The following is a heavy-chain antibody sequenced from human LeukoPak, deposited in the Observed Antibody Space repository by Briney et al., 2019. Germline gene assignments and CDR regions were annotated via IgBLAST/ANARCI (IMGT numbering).Heavy chain of an antibody. CDR1: GFTFSSYA. CDR3: AKDTDDYGDSLGAFDI. Sequence: PGGSLRLSCAASGFTFSSYAMSWVRQAPGKGLEWLSAISGSGGSTYYADSVKGRFTISRDNSKNTLYLQMNSLRAEDTAVYYCAKDTDDYGDSLGAFDIWGQGTMVTVSS. D-gene: IGHD4-17*01. J-gene: IGHJ3*02. CDR2: ISGSGGST. V-gene: IGHV3-23*01.